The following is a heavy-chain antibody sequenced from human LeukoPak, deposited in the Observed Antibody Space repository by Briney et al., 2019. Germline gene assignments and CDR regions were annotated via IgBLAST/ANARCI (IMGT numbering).Heavy chain of an antibody. J-gene: IGHJ3*02. CDR2: VNYKGST. Sequence: PSETLSLTCAVYGESFNDYFWNWIRQPPGKGLEWIGEVNYKGSTYYNSSLKTRVSMSVDTSKNQFSLKLSSVTAADTAVYYCARARDAFDIWGQGTMVTVSS. V-gene: IGHV4-34*10. CDR3: ARARDAFDI. CDR1: GESFNDYF.